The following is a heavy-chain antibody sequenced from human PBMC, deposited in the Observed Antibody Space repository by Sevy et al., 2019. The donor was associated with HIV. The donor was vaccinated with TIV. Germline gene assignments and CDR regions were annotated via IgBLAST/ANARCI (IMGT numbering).Heavy chain of an antibody. V-gene: IGHV3-30-3*01. J-gene: IGHJ3*02. CDR3: ARGNEFGAFDI. CDR2: ISYDGSNK. D-gene: IGHD3-10*01. CDR1: GFTFSSYA. Sequence: GGSLRLSCAASGFTFSSYAMHWVRQAPGKGLEWVAVISYDGSNKYYAYSVKGRFTISRDNSKNTLYLQMNSLRAEDTVVYYCARGNEFGAFDIWGQGTMVTVSS.